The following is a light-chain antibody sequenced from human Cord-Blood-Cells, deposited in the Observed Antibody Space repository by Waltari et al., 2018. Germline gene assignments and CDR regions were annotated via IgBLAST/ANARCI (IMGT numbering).Light chain of an antibody. CDR1: QSISSY. J-gene: IGKJ3*01. V-gene: IGKV1-39*01. CDR2: AAS. CDR3: QQSYSTPFT. Sequence: DIQMTQSPSSLSASVGARVTITCRASQSISSYLNWYQQTPGKAPKLLIYAASSVQSGFPSRFSGSGSETDFTLTISSLQPEDFATYDCQQSYSTPFTFGPGTKVDIK.